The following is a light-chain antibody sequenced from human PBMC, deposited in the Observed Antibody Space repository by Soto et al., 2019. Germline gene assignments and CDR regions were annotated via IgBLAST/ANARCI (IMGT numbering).Light chain of an antibody. J-gene: IGKJ4*01. CDR1: QSVSSSY. V-gene: IGKV3-20*01. CDR2: GAS. Sequence: EIVLTQSPGTLSLSPGERATLSCRASQSVSSSYLAWYQQKPGQAPRLLIYGASSRATGIPDRFSGSGSGTDFTLTISRLEPDDVAVYYCQQYDTSPLTFGGGTKVDIK. CDR3: QQYDTSPLT.